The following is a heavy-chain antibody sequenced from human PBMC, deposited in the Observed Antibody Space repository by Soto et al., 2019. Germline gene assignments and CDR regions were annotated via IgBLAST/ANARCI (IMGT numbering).Heavy chain of an antibody. V-gene: IGHV4-4*02. CDR1: GDSVSNTNW. Sequence: QVQLQESGPGLVKPSETLSLTCGVSGDSVSNTNWWSWVRLPPGKGLEWMGEIGHDGGTKYSPSLNSRVTISLDKSNNHFSLRLFSVTAADTALYYCVRHSGMTFGDWGQGTLVTVSS. D-gene: IGHD6-19*01. CDR3: VRHSGMTFGD. J-gene: IGHJ4*02. CDR2: IGHDGGT.